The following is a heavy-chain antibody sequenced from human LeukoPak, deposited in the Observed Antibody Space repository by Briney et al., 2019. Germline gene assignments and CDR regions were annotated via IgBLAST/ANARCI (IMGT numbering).Heavy chain of an antibody. CDR3: ARLNFGSEDY. J-gene: IGHJ4*02. CDR2: ISAYNGNT. V-gene: IGHV1-18*01. Sequence: ASVKVSCKTSGYTFTSYGISWVRQAPGQGLEWMGWISAYNGNTNYAQKFQGRVTVTTETSTSTAYMELRSLRFDDTAVYYCARLNFGSEDYWGQGTLVTVSS. D-gene: IGHD3-10*01. CDR1: GYTFTSYG.